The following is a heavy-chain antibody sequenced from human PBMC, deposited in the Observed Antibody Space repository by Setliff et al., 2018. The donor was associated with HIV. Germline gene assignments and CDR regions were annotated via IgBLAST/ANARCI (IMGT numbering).Heavy chain of an antibody. CDR1: GYTFTSYT. J-gene: IGHJ4*02. Sequence: ASVKVSCKSSGYTFTSYTMHWVRQAPGQRLEWMGRINAGNGNTKYSQKFQGRVTITRDTSETTAYMELSSLRSEDTAVYYCARDHRPNYYDNSGSPGYWGQGTLVTVSS. D-gene: IGHD3-22*01. V-gene: IGHV1-3*01. CDR3: ARDHRPNYYDNSGSPGY. CDR2: INAGNGNT.